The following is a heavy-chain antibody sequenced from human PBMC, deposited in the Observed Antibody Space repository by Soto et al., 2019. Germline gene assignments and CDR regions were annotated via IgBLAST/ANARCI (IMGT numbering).Heavy chain of an antibody. CDR1: GGTFNTYT. V-gene: IGHV1-69*06. D-gene: IGHD1-26*01. CDR2: IVPMYDSG. J-gene: IGHJ4*02. Sequence: QVQLVQSGAEVKKPGASVKVSCEASGGTFNTYTINWVRQAPGRGLEWVGQIVPMYDSGNYAEYFQGRVTITADKSTKTAYMELTSLRSEDTALYFCASWRSYSGSYCFDYWGQGTLVTVSS. CDR3: ASWRSYSGSYCFDY.